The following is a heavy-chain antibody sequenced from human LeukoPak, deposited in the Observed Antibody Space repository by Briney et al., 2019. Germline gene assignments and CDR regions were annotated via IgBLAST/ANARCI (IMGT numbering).Heavy chain of an antibody. D-gene: IGHD3-16*02. J-gene: IGHJ4*02. Sequence: PGGSLRLSCAASGFNKSNYAMSWVRQAPGKGLEWVSGIGVSGGTTYYADSVKGRFTISRDNSKNTLYLQMNSLRVEDTAVYYCAKVRSYHLYWGQGTLVTVSS. CDR2: IGVSGGTT. V-gene: IGHV3-23*01. CDR1: GFNKSNYA. CDR3: AKVRSYHLY.